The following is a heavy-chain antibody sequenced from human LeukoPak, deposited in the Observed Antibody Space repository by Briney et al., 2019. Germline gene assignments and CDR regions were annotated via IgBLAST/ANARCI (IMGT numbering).Heavy chain of an antibody. V-gene: IGHV4-61*02. D-gene: IGHD1-26*01. Sequence: SQTLSLTCTVSDGSISSGSYYWSWIRQPAGKGLEWIGRIYTSGSTNYNPSLKSRVTISVDTSKNQFSLKLSSVTAADTAVYYCARGSSRGSYRGPFDYWGQGTLVTVSS. J-gene: IGHJ4*02. CDR1: DGSISSGSYY. CDR3: ARGSSRGSYRGPFDY. CDR2: IYTSGST.